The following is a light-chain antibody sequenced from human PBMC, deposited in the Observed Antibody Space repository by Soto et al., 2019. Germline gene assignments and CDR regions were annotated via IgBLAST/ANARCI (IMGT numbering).Light chain of an antibody. CDR2: QDT. V-gene: IGLV3-1*01. CDR3: QAWDSSTVV. CDR1: QLGDKY. J-gene: IGLJ2*01. Sequence: SYELTQSPSVSVSPGQTASITCSGDQLGDKYACWYQQKPGQSPVLVIYQDTKRPSGIPERFSGSNSGNTATLTISGTQAMDEADYYCQAWDSSTVVFGGGTQLTVL.